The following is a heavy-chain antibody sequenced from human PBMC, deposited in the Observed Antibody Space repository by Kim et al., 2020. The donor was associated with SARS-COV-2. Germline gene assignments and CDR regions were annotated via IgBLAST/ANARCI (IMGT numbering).Heavy chain of an antibody. CDR2: ISWNSGSI. D-gene: IGHD6-19*01. CDR1: GFTFGDYA. Sequence: GGSLRLSCAASGFTFGDYAMHWVRQAPGKGLEWVSGISWNSGSIGYADSVKGRFTISRDNAKNSLYLQMNSLRAEDTALYYCAKDGTAVAGIFDYWGQGTLVTVSS. J-gene: IGHJ4*02. CDR3: AKDGTAVAGIFDY. V-gene: IGHV3-9*01.